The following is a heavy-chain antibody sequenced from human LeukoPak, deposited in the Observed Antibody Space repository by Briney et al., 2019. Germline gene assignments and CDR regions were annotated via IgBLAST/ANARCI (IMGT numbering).Heavy chain of an antibody. CDR2: ISGSGGRT. CDR3: AKGGVTAEWFDP. D-gene: IGHD2-8*02. J-gene: IGHJ5*02. CDR1: GFIFSSYA. V-gene: IGHV3-23*01. Sequence: PGGSLRVSCTASGFIFSSYAMSWVRQAPGKGLEWVSTISGSGGRTYYADSVKGRFAISRDNSKNTPYLQMNSLRAEDTAVYYCAKGGVTAEWFDPWGQGTLVTVSS.